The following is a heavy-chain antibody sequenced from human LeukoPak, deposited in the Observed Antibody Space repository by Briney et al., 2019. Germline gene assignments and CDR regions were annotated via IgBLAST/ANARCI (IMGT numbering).Heavy chain of an antibody. CDR2: INPSGGST. D-gene: IGHD1-1*01. Sequence: ASVKVSCKASGYTFTSYYMHWVRQAPGQGLEWMGIINPSGGSTSYAQKFQGKVTMTRDMSTSTVYMELSSLRSEDTAVYYCARSDMERRHYFDYWGQGTLVTVSS. J-gene: IGHJ4*02. CDR3: ARSDMERRHYFDY. V-gene: IGHV1-46*01. CDR1: GYTFTSYY.